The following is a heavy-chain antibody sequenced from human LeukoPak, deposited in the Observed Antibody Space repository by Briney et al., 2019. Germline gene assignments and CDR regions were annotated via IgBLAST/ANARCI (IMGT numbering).Heavy chain of an antibody. Sequence: GGSLRLSCTASGFTFNIFWMTWVRQAPGKGLEWVANINQDGSEKYYVDSVKGRFTISRDNARDSLYLHINSLRAEDTAVYYCARDYGAGAFDIWGQGTMVTVSS. V-gene: IGHV3-7*04. D-gene: IGHD4-17*01. CDR3: ARDYGAGAFDI. CDR2: INQDGSEK. J-gene: IGHJ3*02. CDR1: GFTFNIFW.